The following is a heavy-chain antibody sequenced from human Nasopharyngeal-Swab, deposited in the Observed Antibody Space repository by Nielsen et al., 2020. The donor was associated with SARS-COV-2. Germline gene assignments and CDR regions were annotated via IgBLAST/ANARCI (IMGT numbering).Heavy chain of an antibody. J-gene: IGHJ4*02. D-gene: IGHD5-18*01. V-gene: IGHV3-23*01. CDR3: AKYPTANRVFDY. Sequence: ETLSLTCAASGFTFSSYAMSWVRQAPGKGLEWVSAISGSGGSTYYADSVKGRFTISRNNSKNTLYLQMNSLRAEDTAVYYCAKYPTANRVFDYWGQGTLVTVSS. CDR1: GFTFSSYA. CDR2: ISGSGGST.